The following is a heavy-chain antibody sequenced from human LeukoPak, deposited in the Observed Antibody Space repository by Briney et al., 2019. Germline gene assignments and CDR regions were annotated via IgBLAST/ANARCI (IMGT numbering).Heavy chain of an antibody. J-gene: IGHJ4*02. V-gene: IGHV3-23*01. CDR2: ISDSGGST. CDR1: GFTFSSYG. Sequence: PSGGSLRLSCAASGFTFSSYGMSWVRQAPGKGLEWVSTISDSGGSTYYADSVKGRFTIYRDNSKNTLNLQMNSLRVEDTAVYYCAKSQQQLKPDYDYWGQGTLVTVSS. D-gene: IGHD6-13*01. CDR3: AKSQQQLKPDYDY.